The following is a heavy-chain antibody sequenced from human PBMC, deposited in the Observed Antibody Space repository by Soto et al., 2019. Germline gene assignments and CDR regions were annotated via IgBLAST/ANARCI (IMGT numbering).Heavy chain of an antibody. CDR2: IKQDGSEK. Sequence: PGXSLRLSCAASGFTFSSYWMSWFRQAPVNGLEWVANIKQDGSEKYYVDSVKGRFTISRDNAKNSLYLQMNSLRAEDTAVYYCARPFLVLVPAAIGMDVWGQGTTVTVSS. D-gene: IGHD2-2*01. V-gene: IGHV3-7*01. CDR3: ARPFLVLVPAAIGMDV. J-gene: IGHJ6*02. CDR1: GFTFSSYW.